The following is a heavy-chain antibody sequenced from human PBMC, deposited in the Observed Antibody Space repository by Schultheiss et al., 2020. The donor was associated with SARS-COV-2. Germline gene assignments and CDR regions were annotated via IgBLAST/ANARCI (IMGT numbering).Heavy chain of an antibody. J-gene: IGHJ4*02. CDR1: GGSISSSNW. CDR3: ARSDWVHYFDY. V-gene: IGHV4-61*01. CDR2: IYYSGST. D-gene: IGHD1-1*01. Sequence: SETLSLTCAVSGGSISSSNWWSWIRQPPGKGLEWIGYIYYSGSTNYNPSLKSRVTISVDTSKNQFSLKLSSVTAADTAVYYCARSDWVHYFDYWGQGTLVTVSS.